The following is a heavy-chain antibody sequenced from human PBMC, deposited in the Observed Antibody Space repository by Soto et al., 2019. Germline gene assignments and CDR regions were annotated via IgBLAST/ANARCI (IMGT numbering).Heavy chain of an antibody. CDR2: IYYSGST. Sequence: PSETLSLTCTVSGGSISSYYWSWIRQPPGKGLEWIGYIYYSGSTNYNPSLKGRVTISVDTSKNQFSLKLSSVTAADTAVYYCARGGASGYLDFDYWGQGTLVTVSS. V-gene: IGHV4-59*01. CDR3: ARGGASGYLDFDY. D-gene: IGHD5-12*01. J-gene: IGHJ4*02. CDR1: GGSISSYY.